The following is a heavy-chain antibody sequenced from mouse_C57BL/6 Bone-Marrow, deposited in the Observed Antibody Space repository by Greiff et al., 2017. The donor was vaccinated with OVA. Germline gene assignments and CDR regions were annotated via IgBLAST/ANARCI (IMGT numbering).Heavy chain of an antibody. CDR1: GYTFTSYW. J-gene: IGHJ2*01. Sequence: VQLQQSGAELVMPGASVKLSCKASGYTFTSYWMHWVKQRPGQGLEWIGEIDPSDSYTNYNQKFKGKSTLTVDKSSSTAYMQLSSLTSEDSAVYYCAREGYIYFAYWGQGTTLTVSS. V-gene: IGHV1-69*01. CDR2: IDPSDSYT. D-gene: IGHD2-2*01. CDR3: AREGYIYFAY.